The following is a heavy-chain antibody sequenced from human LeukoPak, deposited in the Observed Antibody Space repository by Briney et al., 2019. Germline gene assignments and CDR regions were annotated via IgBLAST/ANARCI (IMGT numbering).Heavy chain of an antibody. D-gene: IGHD6-13*01. CDR3: AKEVRIAAAGTCEFDY. CDR2: ISYDGSQN. Sequence: GRSLRLSCAASGFSFNSHAMYWVRQAPGKGLEWVAVISYDGSQNKYADSVKGRFTISRDNSKSALYLQMNSLRAEDTAVYYCAKEVRIAAAGTCEFDYWGQGTLVTVSS. V-gene: IGHV3-30*18. J-gene: IGHJ4*02. CDR1: GFSFNSHA.